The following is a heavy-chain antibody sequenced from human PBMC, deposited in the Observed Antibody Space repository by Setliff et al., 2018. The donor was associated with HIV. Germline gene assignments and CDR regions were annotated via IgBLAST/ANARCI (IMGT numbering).Heavy chain of an antibody. CDR1: GGSIASGGSY. CDR3: ARSGYDPMPGAMAPILWYFDL. Sequence: SETLSLTCTVSGGSIASGGSYWSWIRQLPGKGLEWIGNIYYNGTTYHNPSLKSRVTISLDTSKNLFSLKLSSVTAADTAVYYCARSGYDPMPGAMAPILWYFDLWGRGTLVTVSS. V-gene: IGHV4-31*03. J-gene: IGHJ2*01. CDR2: IYYNGTT. D-gene: IGHD5-12*01.